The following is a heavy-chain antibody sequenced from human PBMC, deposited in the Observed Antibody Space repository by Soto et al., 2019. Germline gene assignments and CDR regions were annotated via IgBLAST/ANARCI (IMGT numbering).Heavy chain of an antibody. J-gene: IGHJ6*02. CDR3: ASRGRPAANDYYYYGMDV. CDR2: IYHSGST. D-gene: IGHD2-2*01. V-gene: IGHV4-4*02. CDR1: GGSISSSNW. Sequence: PSETLSLTCAVSGGSISSSNWWSWVRQPPGKGLEWIGEIYHSGSTNYNPSLKSRVTISVDKSKNQFSLKLSSVTAADTAVYYCASRGRPAANDYYYYGMDVWGQGTTVTVSS.